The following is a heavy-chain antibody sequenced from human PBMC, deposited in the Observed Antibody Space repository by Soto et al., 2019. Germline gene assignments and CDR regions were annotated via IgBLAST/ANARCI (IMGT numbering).Heavy chain of an antibody. CDR2: ISYDGSNK. J-gene: IGHJ4*02. CDR1: GFTFSSYA. CDR3: ARVSGGVFLFGELYY. D-gene: IGHD3-10*02. Sequence: QVQLVESGGGVVQPGRSLRLSCAASGFTFSSYAMHWVRQAPGKGLEWVAVISYDGSNKYYADSVKGRFTISRDNSKNTLYLQMNSLRAEDTAVYYCARVSGGVFLFGELYYWGQGTLVTVSS. V-gene: IGHV3-30-3*01.